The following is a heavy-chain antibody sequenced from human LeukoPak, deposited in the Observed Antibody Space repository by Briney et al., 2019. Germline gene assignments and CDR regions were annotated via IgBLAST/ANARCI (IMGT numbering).Heavy chain of an antibody. V-gene: IGHV3-23*01. CDR2: ISGSGGST. Sequence: GGSLRLSCAASGFTFSSYAMSWVRQAPGKGLEWVSAISGSGGSTYYADSVKGRFTISRDNSKNTLYLQMNSLRAEDTAVYYCARLITMVRAAHFDYWGQGTLVTVSS. CDR3: ARLITMVRAAHFDY. CDR1: GFTFSSYA. D-gene: IGHD3-10*01. J-gene: IGHJ4*02.